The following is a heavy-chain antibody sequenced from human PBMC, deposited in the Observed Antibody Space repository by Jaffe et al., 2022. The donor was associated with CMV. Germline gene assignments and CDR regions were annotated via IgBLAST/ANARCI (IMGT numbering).Heavy chain of an antibody. J-gene: IGHJ6*02. V-gene: IGHV1-46*01. CDR3: ARDHGTFGLAV. Sequence: QVQLVQSGAEVRKPGASVKVSCKADRDTFRSFHIHWVRQAPGQGLEWMGMITPGVGITTYAQNFQGRVAMTSDLSTTTVYLDLNSLTSEDTGIYYCARDHGTFGLAVWGQGTTVTVSS. CDR1: RDTFRSFH. D-gene: IGHD1-1*01. CDR2: ITPGVGIT.